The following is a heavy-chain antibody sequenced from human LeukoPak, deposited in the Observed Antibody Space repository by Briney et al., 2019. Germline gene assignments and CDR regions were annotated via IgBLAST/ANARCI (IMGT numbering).Heavy chain of an antibody. Sequence: ASVKVSCKASGYTFTGYYMHWVRQAPGQGLEWMGWINPNSGDTNYAQKFQGRVTMTRDTSISTAYMELSRLRSDDTAMYFCARGIEYSTSGSDYWGQGTLVTVSS. V-gene: IGHV1-2*02. CDR1: GYTFTGYY. J-gene: IGHJ4*02. CDR3: ARGIEYSTSGSDY. D-gene: IGHD6-6*01. CDR2: INPNSGDT.